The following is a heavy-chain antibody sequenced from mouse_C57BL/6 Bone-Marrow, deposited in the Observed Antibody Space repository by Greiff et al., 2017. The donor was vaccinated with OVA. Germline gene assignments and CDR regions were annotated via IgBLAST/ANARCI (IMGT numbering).Heavy chain of an antibody. J-gene: IGHJ2*01. Sequence: VQLRQPGAELVKPGASVKLSCKASGYTFTSYWMQWVKQRPGQGLEWIGEIDPSDSYTNYNQKFKGKATLTVDTSSSTAYMQLSSLTSEDSAVYYCARSDGNPDYWGQGTTLTVSS. CDR1: GYTFTSYW. CDR3: ARSDGNPDY. CDR2: IDPSDSYT. D-gene: IGHD2-1*01. V-gene: IGHV1-50*01.